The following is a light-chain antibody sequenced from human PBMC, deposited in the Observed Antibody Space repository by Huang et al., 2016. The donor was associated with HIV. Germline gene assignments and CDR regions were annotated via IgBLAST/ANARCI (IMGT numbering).Light chain of an antibody. CDR3: QQYGSSRSWT. CDR1: QSVSSSTY. Sequence: EIVLTQSPGTLSLSPGARATLSCRASQSVSSSTYLAWYQQKPGQAPRLLIYGTSSRATGIPDRFSGSGSGTVFTLTISRLEPEDFAVYYCQQYGSSRSWTFGQGTKVEI. J-gene: IGKJ1*01. V-gene: IGKV3-20*01. CDR2: GTS.